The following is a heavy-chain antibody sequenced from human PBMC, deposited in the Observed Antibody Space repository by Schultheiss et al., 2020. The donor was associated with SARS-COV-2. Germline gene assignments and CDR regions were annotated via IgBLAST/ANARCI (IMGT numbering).Heavy chain of an antibody. J-gene: IGHJ5*02. Sequence: SETLSLTCTVSGYSISSGYYWGWIRQPPGKGLEWIGSIYHSGSTNYNPSLKSRVTISVDTSKNQFSLKLSSVTAADTAVYYCARERRSLWQWLVWFDPWGQGTLVTVSS. CDR2: IYHSGST. CDR1: GYSISSGYY. V-gene: IGHV4-38-2*02. CDR3: ARERRSLWQWLVWFDP. D-gene: IGHD6-19*01.